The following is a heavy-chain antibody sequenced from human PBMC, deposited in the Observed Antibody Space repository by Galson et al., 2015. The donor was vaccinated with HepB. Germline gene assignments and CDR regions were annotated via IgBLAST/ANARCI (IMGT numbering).Heavy chain of an antibody. J-gene: IGHJ3*02. CDR3: ARAFSERNREEWELLGDAFDI. CDR1: GCTFTSYA. V-gene: IGHV1-3*01. D-gene: IGHD1-26*01. CDR2: INAGNGNT. Sequence: SVKVSCKASGCTFTSYAMHWVRQAPGQRLEWMGWINAGNGNTKYSQKFQGRVTITRDTSASTAYMELSSLRSEDTAVYYCARAFSERNREEWELLGDAFDIWGQGTMVTVSS.